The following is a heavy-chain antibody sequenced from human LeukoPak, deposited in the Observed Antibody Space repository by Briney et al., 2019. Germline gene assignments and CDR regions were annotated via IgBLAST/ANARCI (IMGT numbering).Heavy chain of an antibody. CDR2: ISYDGSNK. CDR1: GFTFSSYA. CDR3: ARDLEGLYCSGGSCYGPTDY. J-gene: IGHJ4*02. V-gene: IGHV3-30-3*01. Sequence: GGSLRLSCAASGFTFSSYAMHWVRQAPGKGLEWVAVISYDGSNKYYADSVKGRFTISRDSSKNTLYLQMNSLRAEDTAVYYCARDLEGLYCSGGSCYGPTDYWGQGTLVTVSS. D-gene: IGHD2-15*01.